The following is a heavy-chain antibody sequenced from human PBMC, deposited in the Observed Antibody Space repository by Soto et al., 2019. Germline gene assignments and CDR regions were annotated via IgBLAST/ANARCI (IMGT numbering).Heavy chain of an antibody. D-gene: IGHD3-3*01. Sequence: QVQLQESGPGLVKPSETLSLTCTVSGGSVSSGSYYWSWIRQPPGKGVEWIGYIYYSGSTNYNPSLKSRVPISVDTSKNQFSLKLSSVTAADTAVYYCARDLEGFDYWGQGTLVTVSS. V-gene: IGHV4-61*01. J-gene: IGHJ4*02. CDR2: IYYSGST. CDR3: ARDLEGFDY. CDR1: GGSVSSGSYY.